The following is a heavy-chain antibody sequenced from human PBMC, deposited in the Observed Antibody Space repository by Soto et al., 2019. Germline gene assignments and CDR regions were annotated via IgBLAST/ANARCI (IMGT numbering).Heavy chain of an antibody. V-gene: IGHV4-39*01. CDR2: IYYSGST. CDR1: GGSISSSSYY. J-gene: IGHJ3*02. D-gene: IGHD3-16*01. CDR3: ARQWSGRLHLGELDAFDI. Sequence: SETLSLTCTVSGGSISSSSYYWGWIRQPPGKGLEWIGSIYYSGSTYYNPSLKSRVTISVDTSKNQFSLKLSSVTTADTAVYYCARQWSGRLHLGELDAFDIWGQGTMVTVSS.